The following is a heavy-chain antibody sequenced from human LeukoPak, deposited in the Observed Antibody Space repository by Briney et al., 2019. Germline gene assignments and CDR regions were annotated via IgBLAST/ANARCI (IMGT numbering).Heavy chain of an antibody. D-gene: IGHD3-10*01. Sequence: PGGSLRLSPAASGFTFNTFWMTWGRQAPGGGVWWVANINEDRREKYYVDSVKGRIFISRDNARHSLYLQMNSPRAEDTAVYYCVRGGFSLDRWGQGTLVTVSS. CDR3: VRGGFSLDR. J-gene: IGHJ5*02. CDR1: GFTFNTFW. CDR2: INEDRREK. V-gene: IGHV3-7*01.